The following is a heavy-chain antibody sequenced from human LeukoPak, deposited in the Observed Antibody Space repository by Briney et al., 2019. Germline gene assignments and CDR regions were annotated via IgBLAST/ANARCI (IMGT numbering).Heavy chain of an antibody. J-gene: IGHJ4*02. CDR3: ARDGAKAAAGTFDY. D-gene: IGHD6-13*01. CDR2: IIPIFGTA. V-gene: IGHV1-69*13. Sequence: ASVKVSCKASGGTFSSYAISWVRQAPGQGLEWMGGIIPIFGTANYAQKFQGRVTITADESTSTAYMELSSLRSADTAVYYCARDGAKAAAGTFDYWGQGTLVTVSS. CDR1: GGTFSSYA.